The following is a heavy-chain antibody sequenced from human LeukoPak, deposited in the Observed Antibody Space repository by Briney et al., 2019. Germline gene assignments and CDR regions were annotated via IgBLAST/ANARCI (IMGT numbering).Heavy chain of an antibody. Sequence: ASVKVSCKASGGTFSSYAISCVRQAPGQWLEWMGGIIPIFGTANYAQTFQGRVTITADESTSTAYMELSSLRSEDTAVYYCARGGFWRMATNFFDYWGQGTLVTVSS. D-gene: IGHD5-24*01. CDR1: GGTFSSYA. CDR2: IIPIFGTA. J-gene: IGHJ4*02. V-gene: IGHV1-69*13. CDR3: ARGGFWRMATNFFDY.